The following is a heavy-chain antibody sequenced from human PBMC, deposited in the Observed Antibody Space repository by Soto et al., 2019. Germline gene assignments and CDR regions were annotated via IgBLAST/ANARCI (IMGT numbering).Heavy chain of an antibody. D-gene: IGHD4-17*01. CDR3: ASRDPYGDYAHAFDI. J-gene: IGHJ3*02. V-gene: IGHV4-4*02. Sequence: QVQLQESGPGLVKPSGTLSLTCAVSGGSIISSRWWNWVRQPPGKELEWIGDIYHSGSTDYNPSLKSRVTISVDKSKNQVSLNLISVTAADTAVYSCASRDPYGDYAHAFDICGQGTMVTVSS. CDR2: IYHSGST. CDR1: GGSIISSRW.